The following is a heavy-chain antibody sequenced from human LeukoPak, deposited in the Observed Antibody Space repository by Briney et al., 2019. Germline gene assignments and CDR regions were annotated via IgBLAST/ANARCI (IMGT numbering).Heavy chain of an antibody. CDR1: GGSISSYY. D-gene: IGHD5/OR15-5a*01. CDR3: ARHSVVNWFDP. Sequence: SETLSLTCTVSGGSISSYYWGWIRQPPGKGLEWIGSLYYSGNTYYNPSLKSRVTISVDTSKNQFSLKLSSVTAADTAVYYCARHSVVNWFDPWGQGTLVTVSS. CDR2: LYYSGNT. V-gene: IGHV4-39*01. J-gene: IGHJ5*02.